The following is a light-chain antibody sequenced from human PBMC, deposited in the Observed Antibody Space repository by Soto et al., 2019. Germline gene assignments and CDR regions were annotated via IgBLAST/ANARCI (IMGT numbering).Light chain of an antibody. Sequence: DIQLTQSPSFLSASVGDRITITCRTSHGISSYLAWYQQKPGKAPKLLIYAASTLQSGVPSRFSGSGSGTEFTLTISSLQPEDFATYHCQQLNTYPLTFGGGTKVESK. CDR1: HGISSY. V-gene: IGKV1-9*01. J-gene: IGKJ4*01. CDR3: QQLNTYPLT. CDR2: AAS.